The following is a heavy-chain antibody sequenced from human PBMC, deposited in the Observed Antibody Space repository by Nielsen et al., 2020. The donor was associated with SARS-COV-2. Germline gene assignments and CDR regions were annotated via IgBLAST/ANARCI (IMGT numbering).Heavy chain of an antibody. J-gene: IGHJ6*03. Sequence: ASVKVSCKASGYTFSNNAIHWVRQAPGQRLEWMGWIDAGNGNTKYSQKFQDKVTITRDTSASTAYMELSSLRSEDTAVYYCARGSGYYYYYMDVWGKGTTVTVSS. CDR2: IDAGNGNT. D-gene: IGHD6-19*01. CDR3: ARGSGYYYYYMDV. CDR1: GYTFSNNA. V-gene: IGHV1-3*01.